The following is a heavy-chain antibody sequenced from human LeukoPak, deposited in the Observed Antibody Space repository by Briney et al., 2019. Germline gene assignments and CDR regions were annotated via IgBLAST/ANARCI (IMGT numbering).Heavy chain of an antibody. CDR3: AKDSGYSSGWQADY. J-gene: IGHJ4*02. CDR2: ISYDGSNK. CDR1: GFTFSSYG. Sequence: GRSLRLSCAASGFTFSSYGMHWVRQAPGKGLEWVAVISYDGSNKYYADSVKGRFTISRDNSKNTLYLQMNSLRAEDTAVYYCAKDSGYSSGWQADYWGQGTLVTVSS. D-gene: IGHD6-19*01. V-gene: IGHV3-30*18.